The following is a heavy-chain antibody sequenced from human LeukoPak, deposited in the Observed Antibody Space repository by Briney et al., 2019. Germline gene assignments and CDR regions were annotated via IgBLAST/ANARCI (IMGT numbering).Heavy chain of an antibody. CDR3: AREGSESGIEGVIHY. CDR2: IYTSGST. Sequence: DPSETLSLTCTVSGYSISSGYYWSWIRQPAGKGLEWIGRIYTSGSTNYNPSLKSRVTMSVDTSKNQFSLKLSSVTAADTAVYYCAREGSESGIEGVIHYWGQGTLVTVSS. V-gene: IGHV4-4*07. J-gene: IGHJ4*02. D-gene: IGHD1-26*01. CDR1: GYSISSGYY.